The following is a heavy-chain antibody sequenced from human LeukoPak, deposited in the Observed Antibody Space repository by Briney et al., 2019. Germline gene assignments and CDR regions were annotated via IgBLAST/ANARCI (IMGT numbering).Heavy chain of an antibody. Sequence: GGSLRLSCAASGFTFSDYYMSWIRQAPGKGLEWVSYISSGSTIYYADSVKGRFTISRDNAKNSLYLQMNSLRAEDTAVYYCARDQWIDLSGSFGGFGDWGQGTLVTVSS. J-gene: IGHJ4*02. D-gene: IGHD1-26*01. CDR2: ISSGSTI. CDR1: GFTFSDYY. CDR3: ARDQWIDLSGSFGGFGD. V-gene: IGHV3-11*01.